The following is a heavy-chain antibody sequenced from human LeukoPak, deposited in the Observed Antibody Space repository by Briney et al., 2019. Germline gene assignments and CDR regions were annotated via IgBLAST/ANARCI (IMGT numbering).Heavy chain of an antibody. CDR1: GGSISSYS. D-gene: IGHD3-10*01. CDR3: ARLRGGSGPPAYYYGSGSYFYDY. Sequence: PSETLSLTCTVSGGSISSYSWSWIRQPPGKGLEWIGYIYYSGSTNYNPSLKSRVTISVDTSKNQFSLKLSSVTAADTAVYYCARLRGGSGPPAYYYGSGSYFYDYWGQGTLVTVSS. J-gene: IGHJ4*02. V-gene: IGHV4-59*08. CDR2: IYYSGST.